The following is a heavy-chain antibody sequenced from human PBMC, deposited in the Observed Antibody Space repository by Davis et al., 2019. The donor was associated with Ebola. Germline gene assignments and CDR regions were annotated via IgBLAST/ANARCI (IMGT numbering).Heavy chain of an antibody. J-gene: IGHJ2*01. D-gene: IGHD1-26*01. Sequence: GESLKISCAASGFTVSSNYMSWVRQAPGKGLEWVGFIRSKAYGGTTEYAASVKGRFTISRDDSKSIAYLQMNSLKTEDTAVYYCTRQVGAISWYFDLWGRGTLVTVSS. V-gene: IGHV3-49*04. CDR1: GFTVSSNY. CDR3: TRQVGAISWYFDL. CDR2: IRSKAYGGTT.